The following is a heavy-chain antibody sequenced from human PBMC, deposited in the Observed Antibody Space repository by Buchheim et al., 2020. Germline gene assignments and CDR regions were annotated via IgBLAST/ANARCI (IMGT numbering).Heavy chain of an antibody. CDR3: ARASSSSWYGGAFDI. CDR2: IWYDGSNK. V-gene: IGHV3-33*01. CDR1: GFTFSSYG. J-gene: IGHJ3*02. D-gene: IGHD6-13*01. Sequence: QVQLVESGGGVVQPGRSLRLSCAASGFTFSSYGMHWVRQAPGKGLEWVAVIWYDGSNKYYADSVKGRFTISRDNSKNTLYLQMNSLRAEDTAVYYCARASSSSWYGGAFDIWGQGT.